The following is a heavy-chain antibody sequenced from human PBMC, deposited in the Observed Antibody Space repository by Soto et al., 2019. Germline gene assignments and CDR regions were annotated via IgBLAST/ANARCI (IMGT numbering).Heavy chain of an antibody. V-gene: IGHV1-69*06. CDR1: GGTFSSYA. Sequence: SVKVSCKASGGTFSSYAISWVRQAPGQGLEWMGGIIPIFGTANYAQKFQGRVTITADKSTSTAYMELSSLRSEDTAVYYCARSKVGIVVVPAAIQMDYYYYYGMDVWGQGTTVTVSS. J-gene: IGHJ6*02. CDR3: ARSKVGIVVVPAAIQMDYYYYYGMDV. D-gene: IGHD2-2*02. CDR2: IIPIFGTA.